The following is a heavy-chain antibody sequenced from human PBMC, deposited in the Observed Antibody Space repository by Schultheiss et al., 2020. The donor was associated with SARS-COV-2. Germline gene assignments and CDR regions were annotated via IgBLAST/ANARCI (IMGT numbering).Heavy chain of an antibody. J-gene: IGHJ4*02. D-gene: IGHD7-27*01. CDR1: RFTFSSYA. CDR2: IDTQGYGI. V-gene: IGHV3-74*03. Sequence: GGSLRLSCAASRFTFSSYAMHWVRQAPGKGLEWVTRIDTQGYGIMYADFVKGRFTISRDNAKNTLYLQMNNLRAEDTAVYYCAQLGEAYWGQGTLVTVSS. CDR3: AQLGEAY.